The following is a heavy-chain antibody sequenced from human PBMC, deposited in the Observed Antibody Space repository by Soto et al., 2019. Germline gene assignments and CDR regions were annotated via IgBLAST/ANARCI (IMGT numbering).Heavy chain of an antibody. CDR1: GFTFSSYG. V-gene: IGHV3-30*18. Sequence: GGSLRLSCAASGFTFSSYGMHWVRQAPGKGLEWVAVISYDGSNKYYVDSVKGRFTISRDNSKNTLYLQMNSLRAEDTAVYYCAKDHYYDRVYYFDYWGQGTLVTVSS. J-gene: IGHJ4*02. CDR3: AKDHYYDRVYYFDY. D-gene: IGHD3-22*01. CDR2: ISYDGSNK.